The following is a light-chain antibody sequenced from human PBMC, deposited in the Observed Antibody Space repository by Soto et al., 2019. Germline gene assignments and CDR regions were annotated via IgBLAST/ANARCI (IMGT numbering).Light chain of an antibody. CDR3: LQSATLPYT. V-gene: IGKV1D-12*01. Sequence: DIQMTQSPSSVSASVGDRVIISCRASQDIDRWLAWFQHKPGKAPKLLISTASSLQSGVPSRFSSSGSGTEFPLTIASLQFEDFATYYCLQSATLPYTFGLGTKLEIQ. J-gene: IGKJ2*01. CDR2: TAS. CDR1: QDIDRW.